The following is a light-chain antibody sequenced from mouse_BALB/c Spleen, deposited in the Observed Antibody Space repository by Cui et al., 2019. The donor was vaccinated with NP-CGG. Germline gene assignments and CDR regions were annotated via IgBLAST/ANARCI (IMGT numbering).Light chain of an antibody. CDR1: TGAVTTSNY. J-gene: IGLJ1*01. CDR3: ALWYSNHWV. CDR2: GTN. Sequence: QAVVTQESALTTSPGETVTLTCRSSTGAVTTSNYANWVQEKPDHLFTGLIGGTNNRAPSIPARFSGSLSGDKAALTITGAQTEDEAIYFCALWYSNHWVFGGGTKLTVL. V-gene: IGLV1*01.